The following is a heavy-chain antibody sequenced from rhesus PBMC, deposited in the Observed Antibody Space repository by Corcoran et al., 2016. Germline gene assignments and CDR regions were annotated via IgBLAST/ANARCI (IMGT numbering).Heavy chain of an antibody. Sequence: QVQLKESGPGVVKPSETLSLTCAFLVGAISGYYLWRWLRQPPCQGLAWIGYFGGSSVSTKSNPSLKNRVTISKDTSKNQFSLKLSSVTAADTAVYYCARDSQGMGGLDSWGQGVVVTVSS. CDR2: FGGSSVST. CDR1: VGAISGYYL. CDR3: ARDSQGMGGLDS. D-gene: IGHD5-42*01. J-gene: IGHJ6*01. V-gene: IGHV4-127*01.